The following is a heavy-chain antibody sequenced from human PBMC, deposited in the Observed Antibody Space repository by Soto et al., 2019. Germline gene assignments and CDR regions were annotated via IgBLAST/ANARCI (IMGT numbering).Heavy chain of an antibody. Sequence: QVQLVQSGAEVKKPGASVKVSCKASGYTFTSYAISWVRQAPGQGLEWMGWINAYNGNTNLAQNLQGRVTMTTDTSTSIAYIDLTSLRSDDTAVYYCAIDSPPNYLWGQGTLVTVSS. D-gene: IGHD7-27*01. J-gene: IGHJ5*02. CDR2: INAYNGNT. V-gene: IGHV1-18*01. CDR3: AIDSPPNYL. CDR1: GYTFTSYA.